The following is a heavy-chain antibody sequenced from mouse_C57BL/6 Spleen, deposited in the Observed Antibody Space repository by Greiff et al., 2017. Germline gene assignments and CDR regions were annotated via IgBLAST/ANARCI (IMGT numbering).Heavy chain of an antibody. J-gene: IGHJ3*01. D-gene: IGHD2-12*01. CDR1: GFSLTSYG. CDR2: IWSGGST. Sequence: VKLQESGPGLVQPSQSLSITCTVSGFSLTSYGVHWVRQPPGKGLEWLGVIWSGGSTDYNAAFISRLSISKDNSKSQVFFKMNSLQADDTAIYYCAKGNYSTWFAYWGQGTLVTVSA. CDR3: AKGNYSTWFAY. V-gene: IGHV2-4*01.